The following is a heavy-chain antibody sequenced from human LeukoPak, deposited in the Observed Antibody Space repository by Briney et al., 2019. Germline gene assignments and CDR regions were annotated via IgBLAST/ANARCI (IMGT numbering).Heavy chain of an antibody. CDR3: ARDGSGISVY. V-gene: IGHV3-7*01. Sequence: GGSLRLSCEASGFTFSNYWMSWLRQAPGKGLEWVANIKPDGGEIYYVDSVKGRFTISRDNAKNSLYLQMNSLRVEDTAVYYCARDGSGISVYWGQGTLVTVSS. CDR1: GFTFSNYW. J-gene: IGHJ4*02. CDR2: IKPDGGEI. D-gene: IGHD3-10*01.